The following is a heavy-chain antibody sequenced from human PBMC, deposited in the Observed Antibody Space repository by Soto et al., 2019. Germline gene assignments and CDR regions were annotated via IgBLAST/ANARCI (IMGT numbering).Heavy chain of an antibody. V-gene: IGHV4-30-4*01. Sequence: QVQLQESGPGLVKPSQTLSLTCTVSGGSISSGDYYWSWIRQPPGKGLEWIGYIYYSGSTYYNPSLKSRVTISVGTSKNQFSLKLSSVTAADTAVYYCARDSLAGWLRAQNAFDIWGQGTMVTVSS. CDR2: IYYSGST. D-gene: IGHD1-1*01. CDR1: GGSISSGDYY. CDR3: ARDSLAGWLRAQNAFDI. J-gene: IGHJ3*02.